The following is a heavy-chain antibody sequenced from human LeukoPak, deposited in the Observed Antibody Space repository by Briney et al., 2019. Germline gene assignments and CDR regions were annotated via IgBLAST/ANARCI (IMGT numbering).Heavy chain of an antibody. J-gene: IGHJ5*01. CDR2: IWSDGTEK. V-gene: IGHV3-33*06. CDR3: AKDAQRGFDYSNSLES. Sequence: GGSLRLSCAASGFTYSHYGMHWVRQVPGKGLEWVAVIWSDGTEKYYGDAVKGRFTISRDNSMKTLYLQMNSLRGGDTAVYYCAKDAQRGFDYSNSLESWGQGTLVTVSS. D-gene: IGHD4-11*01. CDR1: GFTYSHYG.